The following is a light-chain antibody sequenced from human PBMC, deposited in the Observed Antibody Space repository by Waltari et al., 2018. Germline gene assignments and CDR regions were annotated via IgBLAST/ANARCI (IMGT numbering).Light chain of an antibody. V-gene: IGKV3-11*01. CDR3: QQRADWPLT. CDR2: HAY. Sequence: EIVLTQSPATLSLSPGGRATLSCRASQSIQRYLGWYQQKPGQAPRLLIYHAYNRATGVPARFSGSGSETDFTLIISSLEPEDSAIYYCQQRADWPLTFGGGTTVEIK. J-gene: IGKJ4*01. CDR1: QSIQRY.